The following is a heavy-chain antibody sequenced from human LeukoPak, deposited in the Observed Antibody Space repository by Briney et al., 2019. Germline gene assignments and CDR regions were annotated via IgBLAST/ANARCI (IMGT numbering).Heavy chain of an antibody. CDR3: ASRSYSGYEY. Sequence: ASVKVSCKASGGTFSSYAISWVRQAPGQGLEWMGGIILIFGTANYAQKFQGRVTITADKSTSTAYMELSSLRSEDTAVYYCASRSYSGYEYWGQGTLVTVSS. V-gene: IGHV1-69*06. CDR1: GGTFSSYA. D-gene: IGHD5-12*01. CDR2: IILIFGTA. J-gene: IGHJ4*02.